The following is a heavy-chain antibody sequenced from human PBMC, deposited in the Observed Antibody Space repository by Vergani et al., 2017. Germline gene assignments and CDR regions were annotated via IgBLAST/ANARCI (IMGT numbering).Heavy chain of an antibody. Sequence: QVQLQQWGAGLLKPSETLSLTCAVYGGSFSGYYWSWIRQPPGKGLEWIGEINHSGSTNYNPSLKSRVTISVDTPKNQFSLKLSSVTAADTAVYYCAREPGVIRSWYMDVWGKGTTVTVSS. V-gene: IGHV4-34*01. CDR3: AREPGVIRSWYMDV. J-gene: IGHJ6*03. CDR2: INHSGST. D-gene: IGHD3-10*01. CDR1: GGSFSGYY.